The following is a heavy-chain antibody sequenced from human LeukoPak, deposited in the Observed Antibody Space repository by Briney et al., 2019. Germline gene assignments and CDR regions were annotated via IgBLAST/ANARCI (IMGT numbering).Heavy chain of an antibody. CDR1: GFTVSSYA. CDR2: VSGGGGGT. Sequence: GGSRRLSCAASGFTVSSYAMSWVRQAPGKGLEWVAAVSGGGGGTYYEDSVKGRFTISRDTSKNTLYLQMNSLRAEDTAVYYCAKRTTGSMNLVASDFWGQGSLVTVSS. V-gene: IGHV3-23*01. CDR3: AKRTTGSMNLVASDF. D-gene: IGHD3-9*01. J-gene: IGHJ4*02.